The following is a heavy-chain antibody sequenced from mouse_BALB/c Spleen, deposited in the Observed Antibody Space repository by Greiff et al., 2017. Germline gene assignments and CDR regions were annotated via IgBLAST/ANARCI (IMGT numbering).Heavy chain of an antibody. J-gene: IGHJ3*01. CDR3: ARNFLYGSSPFAY. D-gene: IGHD1-1*01. V-gene: IGHV2-6-4*01. CDR1: GFSLSRYS. Sequence: VQVVESGPGLVAPSQSLSITCTVSGFSLSRYSVHWVRQPPGKGLEWLGMIWGGGSTDYNSALKSRLSISKDNSKSQVFLKMNSLQTDDTAMYYCARNFLYGSSPFAYWGQGTLVTVSA. CDR2: IWGGGST.